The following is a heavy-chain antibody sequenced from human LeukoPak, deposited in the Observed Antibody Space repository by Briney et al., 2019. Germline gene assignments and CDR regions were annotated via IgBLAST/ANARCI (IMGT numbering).Heavy chain of an antibody. J-gene: IGHJ4*02. CDR2: ISYDGHT. Sequence: GGSLRHSCAASGFTFSTYGMHWVRQAPGKGLEWVTVISYDGHTNYADSVKGRFTISRDNSKNTLYLQMNGLRDEDTAVYYCAKERGSTTHFDYWGQGTLVTVSS. V-gene: IGHV3-30*18. D-gene: IGHD2-2*01. CDR3: AKERGSTTHFDY. CDR1: GFTFSTYG.